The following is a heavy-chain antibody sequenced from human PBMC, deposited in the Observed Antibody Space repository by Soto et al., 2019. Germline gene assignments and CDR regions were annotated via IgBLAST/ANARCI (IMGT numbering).Heavy chain of an antibody. Sequence: SETLSLTCTVSGGSISSGGYYWSWIRQHPGKGLEWIGYIYYSGSTNYNPSLKSRVTISVDTSKNQFSLKLSSVTAADTAVYYCARAGLGVSFDYWGQGTLVTVSS. V-gene: IGHV4-61*08. CDR1: GGSISSGGYY. CDR2: IYYSGST. D-gene: IGHD3-16*01. J-gene: IGHJ4*02. CDR3: ARAGLGVSFDY.